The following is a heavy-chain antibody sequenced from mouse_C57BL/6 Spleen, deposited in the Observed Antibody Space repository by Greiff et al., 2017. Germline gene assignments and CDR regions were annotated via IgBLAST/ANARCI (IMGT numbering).Heavy chain of an antibody. CDR2: ISSGSSTI. D-gene: IGHD2-5*01. J-gene: IGHJ2*01. V-gene: IGHV5-17*01. CDR1: GFTFSDYG. CDR3: ARGDYSNLYYFDY. Sequence: LVESGGGLVKPGGSLKLSCAASGFTFSDYGMHWVRQAPEKGLEWVAYISSGSSTIYYADTVKGRFTISRDNAKNTLFLQMTSLRSEDTAMYYCARGDYSNLYYFDYWGQGTTLTVSS.